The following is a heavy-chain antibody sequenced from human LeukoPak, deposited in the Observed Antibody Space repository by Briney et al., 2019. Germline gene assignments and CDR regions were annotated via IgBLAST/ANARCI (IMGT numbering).Heavy chain of an antibody. CDR1: QYAFTDYA. V-gene: IGHV7-4-1*02. CDR3: ARGYDSTGYFSK. Sequence: ASVTVSCKASQYAFTDYAVHWVRQAPGQRLEWMGWINTTTGNPTYAQGFTGRFVFSLDTSVSTAYLQISSLKPEDSAVYFCARGYDSTGYFSKWGQGTLVIVSS. CDR2: INTTTGNP. D-gene: IGHD3-22*01. J-gene: IGHJ4*02.